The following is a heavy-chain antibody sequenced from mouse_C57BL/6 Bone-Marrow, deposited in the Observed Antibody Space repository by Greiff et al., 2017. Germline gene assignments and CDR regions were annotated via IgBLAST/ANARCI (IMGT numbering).Heavy chain of an antibody. Sequence: VKLQQPGAELVRPGSSVKLSCKASGYPFTSSWMDWVKQRPGQGLEWIGNIYPSDSEIPSNQKFKDKATLPVEKSSSTAYRQLSSLTSEDSAVYYCARTLGNYYGSSYDYWGQGTTLTVSS. CDR2: IYPSDSEI. CDR3: ARTLGNYYGSSYDY. D-gene: IGHD1-1*01. J-gene: IGHJ2*01. CDR1: GYPFTSSW. V-gene: IGHV1-61*01.